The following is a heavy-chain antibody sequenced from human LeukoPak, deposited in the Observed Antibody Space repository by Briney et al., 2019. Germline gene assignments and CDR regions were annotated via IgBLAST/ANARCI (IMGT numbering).Heavy chain of an antibody. CDR3: ARDRVSGSGSIDY. CDR1: GFTFSSYS. D-gene: IGHD3-10*01. Sequence: GGSLRLSCAASGFTFSSYSMNWVRQAPGKGLEWVSSISSSSSYIYYADSVKGRFTISRDNAKNSLYLQMNSLRVEDTAVYYCARDRVSGSGSIDYWGQGTLVTVSS. CDR2: ISSSSSYI. V-gene: IGHV3-21*01. J-gene: IGHJ4*02.